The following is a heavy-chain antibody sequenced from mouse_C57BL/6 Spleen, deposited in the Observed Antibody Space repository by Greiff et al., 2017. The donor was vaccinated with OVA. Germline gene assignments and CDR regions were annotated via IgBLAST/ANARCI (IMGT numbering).Heavy chain of an antibody. D-gene: IGHD1-1*01. Sequence: VKLMESGAELVKPGASVKLSCKASGYTFTEYTIHWVKQRSGQGLEWIGWFYPGSGSIKYNEKFKDKATLTADKSSSTVYMELSRLTSEDSAVYFCARHEGGDYYGGYAMDYGGQGTSVTVSS. CDR1: GYTFTEYT. V-gene: IGHV1-62-2*01. J-gene: IGHJ4*01. CDR2: FYPGSGSI. CDR3: ARHEGGDYYGGYAMDY.